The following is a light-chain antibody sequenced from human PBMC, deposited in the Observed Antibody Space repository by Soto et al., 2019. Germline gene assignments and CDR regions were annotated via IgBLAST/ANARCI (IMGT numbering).Light chain of an antibody. CDR3: TSFAPGRIYV. Sequence: QSVLTQPASVFRSPRQSVNISFSGTSSDMCSYDYVSWYQPHPGRAPTLKIYEVSQRFSGLSYRLSRPKSGNTASLTISGLQAEDEGDYYCTSFAPGRIYVFGSGTKVTVL. CDR2: EVS. CDR1: SSDMCSYDY. V-gene: IGLV2-14*03. J-gene: IGLJ1*01.